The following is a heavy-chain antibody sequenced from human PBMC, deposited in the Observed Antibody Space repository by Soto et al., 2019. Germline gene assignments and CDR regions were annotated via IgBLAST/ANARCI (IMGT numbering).Heavy chain of an antibody. D-gene: IGHD2-2*03. CDR2: IYSSENT. V-gene: IGHV4-39*01. CDR1: AGLPSPSSYS. CDR3: ARFNGYCISNTCHGYF. Sequence: SETLSLPSSVSAGLPSPSSYSLGWIRQSKGKGLEWIGTIYSSENTYYNPDLLSRVTISVDTSQNQFSLRLSPVTAADTAVYYCARFNGYCISNTCHGYF. J-gene: IGHJ4*03.